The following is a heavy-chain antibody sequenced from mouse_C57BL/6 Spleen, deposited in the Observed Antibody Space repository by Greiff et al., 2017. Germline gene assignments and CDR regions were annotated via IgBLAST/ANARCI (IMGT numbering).Heavy chain of an antibody. D-gene: IGHD2-1*01. V-gene: IGHV14-1*01. J-gene: IGHJ4*01. CDR1: GFNIKDYY. CDR3: TRRNYEGYYAMDY. Sequence: VQLQQSGAELVRPGASVKLSCTASGFNIKDYYMHWVKQRPEQGLEWIGRIAPEDGDTEYAPKFKGKATMTADTSSNTAYLQLSSLTSEDTAVYYCTRRNYEGYYAMDYWGQGTSGTVSS. CDR2: IAPEDGDT.